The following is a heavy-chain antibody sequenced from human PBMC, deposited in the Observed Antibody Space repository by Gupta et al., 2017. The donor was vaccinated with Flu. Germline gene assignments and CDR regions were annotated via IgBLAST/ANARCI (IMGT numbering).Heavy chain of an antibody. J-gene: IGHJ4*02. V-gene: IGHV3-30-3*01. D-gene: IGHD3-22*01. Sequence: QVQLVESGGGVVQPGRSLRLSCAASGFTFSSYAMHWVRQAPGKGLEWVAVISYDGSNKYYADSVKGRFTISRDNSKNTRYLQMNSLRAEDTAVYYCAREGGDYYDSGGFFDYWGQGTLVTVSS. CDR3: AREGGDYYDSGGFFDY. CDR2: ISYDGSNK. CDR1: GFTFSSYA.